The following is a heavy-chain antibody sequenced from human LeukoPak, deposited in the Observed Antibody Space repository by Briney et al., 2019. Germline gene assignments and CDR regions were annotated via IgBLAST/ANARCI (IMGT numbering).Heavy chain of an antibody. CDR2: TYYRSKWYN. J-gene: IGHJ5*02. Sequence: SQTLSLTCAISGDSVSSNSASWNWIRQSPSRGLEWLGRTYYRSKWYNDYAVSVKSRITINTDTSKNQFSLQLNSVTPEDTAVYYCARGQWLVRGNWFDPWGQGTLVTVSS. D-gene: IGHD6-19*01. CDR1: GDSVSSNSAS. CDR3: ARGQWLVRGNWFDP. V-gene: IGHV6-1*01.